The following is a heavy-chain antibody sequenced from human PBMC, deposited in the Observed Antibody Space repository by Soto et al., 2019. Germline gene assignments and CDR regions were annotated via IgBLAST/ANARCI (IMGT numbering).Heavy chain of an antibody. Sequence: QVQLVQSGAEVKKPGASVKVSCKASGYTFTSYYMHWVRQAPGQGLEWMGIINPSGGSTSYAQKLQGRVTMPRDTSTSTVYMELSSLRSEDTAVYCCAREWAGSSSSPHYYYYGMDVWGQGTTVTVSS. CDR1: GYTFTSYY. CDR2: INPSGGST. D-gene: IGHD6-6*01. J-gene: IGHJ6*02. CDR3: AREWAGSSSSPHYYYYGMDV. V-gene: IGHV1-46*01.